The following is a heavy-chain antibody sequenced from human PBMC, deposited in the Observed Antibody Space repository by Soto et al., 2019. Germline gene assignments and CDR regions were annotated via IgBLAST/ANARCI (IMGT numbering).Heavy chain of an antibody. Sequence: PGGSLRLSCAASGFSFSSYGMHWVRQAPGKGLEWVAVIWYDGSNKYYADSVKGRFTISRDNSKSALYLQLNTLRAEDTAVYYWARVAEAAAGNYYYYYMDVWGKGTTVTVS. CDR3: ARVAEAAAGNYYYYYMDV. CDR2: IWYDGSNK. D-gene: IGHD6-13*01. CDR1: GFSFSSYG. V-gene: IGHV3-33*01. J-gene: IGHJ6*03.